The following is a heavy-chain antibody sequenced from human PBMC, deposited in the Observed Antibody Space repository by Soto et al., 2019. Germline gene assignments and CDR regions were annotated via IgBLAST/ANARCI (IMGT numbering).Heavy chain of an antibody. CDR2: IKSKTDGGTT. J-gene: IGHJ6*03. Sequence: NGRRNVVRQATGKGLEWVGRIKSKTDGGTTDYAAPVKGRFTISRDDSKNTLYLQMNSLKTEDTAVYYCTTAERDVWGKGTTVTVSS. CDR1: NGR. CDR3: TTAERDV. V-gene: IGHV3-15*07.